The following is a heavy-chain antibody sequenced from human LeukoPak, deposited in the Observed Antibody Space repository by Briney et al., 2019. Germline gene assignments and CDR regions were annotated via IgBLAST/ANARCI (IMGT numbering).Heavy chain of an antibody. V-gene: IGHV3-30-3*01. CDR2: IPYDGSNK. CDR1: GFTFSSYA. CDR3: ARDRWGAPTSTMIDYLDY. Sequence: GGSLRLSCAASGFTFSSYAMHWVRQAPGKGLEWVAVIPYDGSNKYYADSVKGRFTISRDNSKNTLYLQMNSLRAEDTAVYYCARDRWGAPTSTMIDYLDYWGQGTLVTVSS. J-gene: IGHJ4*02. D-gene: IGHD2-21*01.